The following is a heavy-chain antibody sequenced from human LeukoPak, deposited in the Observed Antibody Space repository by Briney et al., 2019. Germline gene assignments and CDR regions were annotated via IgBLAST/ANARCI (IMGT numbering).Heavy chain of an antibody. D-gene: IGHD5-24*01. J-gene: IGHJ4*02. CDR1: GSTFSSYA. V-gene: IGHV3-30*04. Sequence: GGSLRLSCAASGSTFSSYAMHWVRQAPGKGLEWVAVISYDGSNKYYADSVKGRFTISRGNSKNTLYLQMNSLRAEDTAVYYCARDGDGYRPYYFDYWGQGTLVTVSS. CDR2: ISYDGSNK. CDR3: ARDGDGYRPYYFDY.